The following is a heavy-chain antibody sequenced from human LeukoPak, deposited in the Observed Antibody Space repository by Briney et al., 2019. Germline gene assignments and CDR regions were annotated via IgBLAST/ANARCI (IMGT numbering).Heavy chain of an antibody. V-gene: IGHV4-59*12. CDR3: ARGGDAFDI. CDR2: IYYSGST. CDR1: GGSINSYY. J-gene: IGHJ3*02. D-gene: IGHD7-27*01. Sequence: SETLSLTCTVSGGSINSYYWSWIRQPPGKGLEWIGYIYYSGSTNYNPSLKSRVTISVDKSKNQFSLKLSSVTAADTAVYYCARGGDAFDIWGQGTMVTVSS.